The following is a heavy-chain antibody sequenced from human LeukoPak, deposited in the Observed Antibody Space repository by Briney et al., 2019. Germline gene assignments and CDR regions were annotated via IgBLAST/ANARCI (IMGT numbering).Heavy chain of an antibody. J-gene: IGHJ4*02. V-gene: IGHV3-15*05. CDR1: GFTFNNAW. Sequence: GGSLRLSCAASGFTFNNAWINWVRQAPGKGLEWVGRIKSKTDGETTDYAAPVQDRFTISRDDSKNTVDLQMDSLNSEDTAVYYCTTGARYFFDYWGQGTLVTVSS. CDR3: TTGARYFFDY. CDR2: IKSKTDGETT.